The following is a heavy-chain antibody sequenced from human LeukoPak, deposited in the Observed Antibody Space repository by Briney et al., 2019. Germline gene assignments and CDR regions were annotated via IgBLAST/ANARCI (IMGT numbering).Heavy chain of an antibody. D-gene: IGHD6-13*01. J-gene: IGHJ4*02. V-gene: IGHV3-23*01. CDR3: TQRTPEYSSSWCLAY. CDR2: IDGSGVTT. Sequence: GGSLRLSCAASGFTFSSNTMSWVRQAPGKGLAWVSAIDGSGVTTFYADSVKGRFTISRDNSKNTLFLQMNSLRAEDTAVYYCTQRTPEYSSSWCLAYRGRGTLVTVSS. CDR1: GFTFSSNT.